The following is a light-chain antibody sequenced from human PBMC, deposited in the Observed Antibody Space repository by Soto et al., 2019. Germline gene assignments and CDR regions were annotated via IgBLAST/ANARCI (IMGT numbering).Light chain of an antibody. CDR1: QSVSNY. V-gene: IGKV3-20*01. Sequence: EIVLTQSPATLSLSPGERATLSCRASQSVSNYLAWYQQKPGQAPRPLIYGASRRATGVPDRFSGSESETDFTLTISGLEPEDFAVYYCQQYDTSPRTFGQGTKVDIK. CDR3: QQYDTSPRT. CDR2: GAS. J-gene: IGKJ1*01.